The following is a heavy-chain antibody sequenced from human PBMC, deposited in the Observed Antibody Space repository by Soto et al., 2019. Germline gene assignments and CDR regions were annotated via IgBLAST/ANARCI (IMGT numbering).Heavy chain of an antibody. J-gene: IGHJ3*02. CDR1: GFTFSGSA. CDR2: IRSKANSYAT. D-gene: IGHD2-15*01. CDR3: TREAALSDAFDI. Sequence: EVQLVESGGGLVQPGGSLKLSCAASGFTFSGSAMHWVRQASGKGLEWVGRIRSKANSYATAYAASVKGRFTISRDDSKNTAYLQMNSLKTEDTAVYYWTREAALSDAFDIWGQGTMVTVSS. V-gene: IGHV3-73*02.